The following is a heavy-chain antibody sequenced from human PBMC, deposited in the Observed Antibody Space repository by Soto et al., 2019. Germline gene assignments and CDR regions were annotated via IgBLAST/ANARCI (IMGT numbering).Heavy chain of an antibody. CDR2: IYNSGNT. Sequence: QVQLQESGPGLVEPSQTLSLTCTVSGGSISSGDYDWSWIRQPPGKDLEWIGHIYNSGNTYSNPSLKSRVTISVDTSKNQFSLKLSSVTAADTAVYYCARGASGDKVDYWGQGTLVTVSS. V-gene: IGHV4-30-4*01. J-gene: IGHJ4*02. CDR1: GGSISSGDYD. CDR3: ARGASGDKVDY. D-gene: IGHD1-26*01.